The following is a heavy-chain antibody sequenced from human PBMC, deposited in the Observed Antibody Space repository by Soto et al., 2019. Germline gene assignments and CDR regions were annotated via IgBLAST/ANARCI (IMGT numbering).Heavy chain of an antibody. V-gene: IGHV1-18*04. CDR2: ISVYYGNT. D-gene: IGHD1-26*01. CDR3: ARGGLKWEGGVFDF. J-gene: IGHJ4*02. Sequence: QVQLVQSGAEVRKPGASVKVSCKASNYTFTSYGISWVRQAPGQGLEWMGWISVYYGNTNYAQKFQDRVTMTTDTSTSTAYLEVRSLTSDDTAVYYCARGGLKWEGGVFDFGGQGTLVTVSS. CDR1: NYTFTSYG.